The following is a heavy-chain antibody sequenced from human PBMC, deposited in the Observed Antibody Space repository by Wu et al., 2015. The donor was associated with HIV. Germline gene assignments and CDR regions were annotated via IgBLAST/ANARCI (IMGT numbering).Heavy chain of an antibody. CDR3: ALETGNDAFDI. V-gene: IGHV1-69*13. J-gene: IGHJ3*02. D-gene: IGHD7-27*01. CDR2: IIPMFNTT. CDR1: GGTFSSDA. Sequence: QAQLVQSAGEMKKPGASVKVSCKASGGTFSSDALSWVRQAPGQGLEWMGGIIPMFNTTNYVQKFQGRITITADESTGTAHMELSSLKSEDTAVYYCALETGNDAFDIWGQGTMVTVSS.